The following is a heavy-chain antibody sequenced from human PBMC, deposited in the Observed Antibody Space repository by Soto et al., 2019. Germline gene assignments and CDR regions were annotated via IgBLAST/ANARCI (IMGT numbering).Heavy chain of an antibody. CDR1: GFTFSSYS. Sequence: GGSLRLSCAASGFTFSSYSMNWVRQAPGKGLEWVSYISSSSSTIYYADSVKGRFTISRDNAKNSLYLQMNSLRDEDTAVYYCARDRCTNGVCWIMDVWGQGTTVTVSS. V-gene: IGHV3-48*02. D-gene: IGHD2-8*01. J-gene: IGHJ6*02. CDR2: ISSSSSTI. CDR3: ARDRCTNGVCWIMDV.